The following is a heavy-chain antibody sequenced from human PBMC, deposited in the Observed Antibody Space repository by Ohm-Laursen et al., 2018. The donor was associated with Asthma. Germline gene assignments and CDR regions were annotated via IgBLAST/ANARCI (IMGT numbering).Heavy chain of an antibody. CDR3: AREWGGMDV. J-gene: IGHJ6*02. CDR1: GFTFSSYG. V-gene: IGHV3-33*01. CDR2: IWYDGSNK. D-gene: IGHD1-26*01. Sequence: SLRLSCAASGFTFSSYGMHWVRQAPGKGLEWVAVIWYDGSNKYYADSVKGRFTISRDNSKNTLYLQMTSLRAEDTAVYYCAREWGGMDVWGLGATVTVSS.